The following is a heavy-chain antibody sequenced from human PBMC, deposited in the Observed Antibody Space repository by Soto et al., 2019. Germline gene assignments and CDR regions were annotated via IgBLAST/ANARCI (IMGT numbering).Heavy chain of an antibody. D-gene: IGHD3-3*01. V-gene: IGHV4-59*08. CDR1: GGSISSYY. CDR3: ARLVRDYYDFWSGYISDLYWFDP. CDR2: IYYSGST. Sequence: SETLSLTCTVSGGSISSYYWSWIRQPPGKGLEWIGYIYYSGSTNYNPSLKSRVTISVDTSKNQFSLKLSSVTAADTAVYYCARLVRDYYDFWSGYISDLYWFDPGGQGTLVTVSS. J-gene: IGHJ5*02.